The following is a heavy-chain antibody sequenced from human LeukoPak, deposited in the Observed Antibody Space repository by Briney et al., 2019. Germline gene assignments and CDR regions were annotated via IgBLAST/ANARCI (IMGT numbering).Heavy chain of an antibody. CDR2: IYYSGST. Sequence: PSETLTLTCTVSGGSISSSSYYWGWIRQPPGKGLEWIGSIYYSGSTYYNPSLKSRVTISVDTSKNQFSLKLSSVTAADTAVYYCARTVVVVEKWFDPWGQGTLITVSS. D-gene: IGHD3-22*01. J-gene: IGHJ5*02. CDR1: GGSISSSSYY. CDR3: ARTVVVVEKWFDP. V-gene: IGHV4-39*07.